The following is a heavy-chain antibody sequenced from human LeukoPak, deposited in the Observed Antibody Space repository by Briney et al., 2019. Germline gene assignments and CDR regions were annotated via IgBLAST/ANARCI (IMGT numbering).Heavy chain of an antibody. Sequence: SQTLSLTCTVSGGSISSGGYYWRWIRQHPGKGLEWIGYIYYSGSTYYNPSLKSRVTISVDTSKNQFSLKLSSVTAADTAVYYCARGRGYSGYDWGQGTLVTVSS. J-gene: IGHJ4*02. CDR3: ARGRGYSGYD. CDR1: GGSISSGGYY. D-gene: IGHD5-12*01. CDR2: IYYSGST. V-gene: IGHV4-31*03.